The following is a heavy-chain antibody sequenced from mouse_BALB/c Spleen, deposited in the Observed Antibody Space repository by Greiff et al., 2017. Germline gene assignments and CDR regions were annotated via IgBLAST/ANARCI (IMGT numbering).Heavy chain of an antibody. V-gene: IGHV2-3*01. CDR3: ATSYYSSSSPWYFDD. J-gene: IGHJ1*01. CDR2: IWGDGST. CDR1: GFSLTSYG. D-gene: IGHD1-1*01. Sequence: VKLMESGPGLVAPSQCLSISCTVSGFSLTSYGVSWVRQPPGKGLEWLGVIWGDGSTNYHSALIYSLCISKDNSTSQVFLNLNSLQTDDAATYYCATSYYSSSSPWYFDDWGAGTTVTVSS.